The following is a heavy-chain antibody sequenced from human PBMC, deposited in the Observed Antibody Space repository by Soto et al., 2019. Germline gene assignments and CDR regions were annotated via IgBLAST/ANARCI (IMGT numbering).Heavy chain of an antibody. Sequence: GGSLRLSCAASGFTFSDHYMDWVRQAPGKGLEWVGRTRNKANSYTTEYAASVKGRFTISRDDSKNSLYLQMNSLKTEDTAVYYCARVTGYCSGGSCYSGSGRYMDVWGKGTTVTVSS. CDR1: GFTFSDHY. J-gene: IGHJ6*03. V-gene: IGHV3-72*01. CDR2: TRNKANSYTT. D-gene: IGHD2-15*01. CDR3: ARVTGYCSGGSCYSGSGRYMDV.